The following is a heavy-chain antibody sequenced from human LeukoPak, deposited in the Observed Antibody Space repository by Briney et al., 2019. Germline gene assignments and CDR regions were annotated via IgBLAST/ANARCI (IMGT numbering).Heavy chain of an antibody. V-gene: IGHV4-59*01. D-gene: IGHD6-19*01. CDR2: IYYSGST. Sequence: GXSXXXYYWXWXXXPPGKGLEWIGYIYYSGSTNYNPSLKSRVTISVDTSKNQFSLKLSSVTAADTAVYYCARVRGYSSGWPRSYYYYGMDVWGQGTTVTVSS. CDR3: ARVRGYSSGWPRSYYYYGMDV. J-gene: IGHJ6*02. CDR1: GXSXXXYY.